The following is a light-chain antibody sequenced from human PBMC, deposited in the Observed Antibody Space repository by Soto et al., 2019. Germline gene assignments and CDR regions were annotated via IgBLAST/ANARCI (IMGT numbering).Light chain of an antibody. CDR3: SSYTTSNTRQIV. J-gene: IGLJ1*01. CDR2: DVS. V-gene: IGLV2-14*03. Sequence: QSALTQPASVSGSPGQSITISCTSTSSDVGGYNYVSWYQHHPGKAPKLIIYDVSNRPSGVSIRFSGSKSDNTASLTISGLQPEDEADYHCSSYTTSNTRQIVFGTGTK. CDR1: SSDVGGYNY.